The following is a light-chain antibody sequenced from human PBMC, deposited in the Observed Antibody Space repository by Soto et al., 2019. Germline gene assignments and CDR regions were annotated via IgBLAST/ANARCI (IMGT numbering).Light chain of an antibody. V-gene: IGKV1-39*01. CDR3: QQSCSTPWT. CDR1: QSISSY. Sequence: DIQMTQSPSSLSASVGDRVTITCRASQSISSYLNWYQQKPGQAPKLLIYAASSLQSGVPSRFSGSGSGTDFTLTISSLQPEDFATYYCQQSCSTPWTFGQGTKVEIK. CDR2: AAS. J-gene: IGKJ1*01.